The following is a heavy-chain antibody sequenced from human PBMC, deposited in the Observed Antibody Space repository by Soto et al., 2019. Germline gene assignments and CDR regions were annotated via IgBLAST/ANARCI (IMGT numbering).Heavy chain of an antibody. CDR3: ARVEKNITIFGVVILWFDP. Sequence: SETLSLTCAVYGGSFSGYYWSWIRQPPGKGLEWIGEINHSGSTNYNPSLKSRVTISVDTSKNQFSLKLSSVTAADTAVYYCARVEKNITIFGVVILWFDPWGQGTLVTVSS. CDR1: GGSFSGYY. CDR2: INHSGST. V-gene: IGHV4-34*01. D-gene: IGHD3-3*01. J-gene: IGHJ5*02.